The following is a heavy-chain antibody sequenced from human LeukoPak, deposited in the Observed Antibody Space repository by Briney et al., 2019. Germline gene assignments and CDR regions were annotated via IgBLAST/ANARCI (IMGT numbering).Heavy chain of an antibody. CDR2: IYSGGST. D-gene: IGHD2-2*01. V-gene: IGHV3-66*01. CDR3: ARELDVVVPAAMGAFEI. Sequence: GGSLRLSCAASGFTVSSNYMSWVRQAPGKGLEWVSVIYSGGSTYYADSVKGRFTISRDNSKNTLYLQMNSLRAEDTAVYYCARELDVVVPAAMGAFEIWGQGTMVTVSS. CDR1: GFTVSSNY. J-gene: IGHJ3*02.